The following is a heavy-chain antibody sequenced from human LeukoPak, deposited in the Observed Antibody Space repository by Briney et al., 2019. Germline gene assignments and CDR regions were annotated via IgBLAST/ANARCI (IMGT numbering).Heavy chain of an antibody. V-gene: IGHV4-39*07. CDR1: GGSISSSSYY. CDR3: ARGSTRYEA. Sequence: PSQTLSLTCSVSGGSISSSSYYWGWIRQPPGKGLEWIGSIYYDGSTYHNPSLKSRVTISIDTSKNQLYLKVTSVTAADTAVYYCARGSTRYEAWGQGTLVTVSS. J-gene: IGHJ5*02. CDR2: IYYDGST. D-gene: IGHD2-2*01.